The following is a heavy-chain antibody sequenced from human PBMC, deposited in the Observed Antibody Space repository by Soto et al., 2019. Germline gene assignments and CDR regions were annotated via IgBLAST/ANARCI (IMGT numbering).Heavy chain of an antibody. CDR3: ARGSWDDVSGHYYMDV. D-gene: IGHD1-1*01. Sequence: QVQLQQSSPGLVKPSQALSLTCDISGDSVSSNSAGWNWIRQTPSRGLEWLGRTYYKSKWYYTYAASVKSRITVSPDTSKNQFSLQLTSVTPEDTAVYYCARGSWDDVSGHYYMDVWDKGTTDTVSS. CDR2: TYYKSKWYY. J-gene: IGHJ6*03. V-gene: IGHV6-1*01. CDR1: GDSVSSNSAG.